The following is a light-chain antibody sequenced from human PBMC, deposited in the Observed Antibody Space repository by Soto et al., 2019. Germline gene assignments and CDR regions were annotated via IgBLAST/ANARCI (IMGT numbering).Light chain of an antibody. CDR1: SGHSSYA. CDR2: LNSDGSH. V-gene: IGLV4-69*01. J-gene: IGLJ7*01. CDR3: QTWGTGIQG. Sequence: QSVLTQSPSASASLGASVKLTCTLSSGHSSYAIAWHQQQPEKGPRYLMKLNSDGSHTKGDGIPDRFSGSSSGAERYLSISSLQSEDEAEYYCQTWGTGIQGFGGGTQLTVL.